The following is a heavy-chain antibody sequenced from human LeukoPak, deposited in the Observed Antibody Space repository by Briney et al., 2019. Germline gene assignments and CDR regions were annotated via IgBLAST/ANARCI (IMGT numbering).Heavy chain of an antibody. D-gene: IGHD3-9*01. CDR1: GFTFSDYY. J-gene: IGHJ4*02. Sequence: PGGSLRLSCAASGFTFSDYYMSWIRQAPGKGLEWVSYISSSSRYTNYADSVKGRFTISRDNAKNSLYLQMNSLRAEDTAVYYCARDGPQGGVLRYFDWLSQNPLDYWGQGTLVTVSS. CDR2: ISSSSRYT. CDR3: ARDGPQGGVLRYFDWLSQNPLDY. V-gene: IGHV3-11*05.